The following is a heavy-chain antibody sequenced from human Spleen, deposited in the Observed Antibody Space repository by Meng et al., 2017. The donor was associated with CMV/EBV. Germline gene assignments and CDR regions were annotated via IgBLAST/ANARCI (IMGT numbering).Heavy chain of an antibody. CDR2: ISAYNGNT. CDR1: GYTFTSYG. D-gene: IGHD3-10*01. J-gene: IGHJ4*02. V-gene: IGHV1-18*01. CDR3: ARRGEYGSGFDY. Sequence: CKASGYTFTSYGSGWVRRAPGQGLEWMGWISAYNGNTNYAQKFQGRVTMTRNTSISTAYMELSSLRSEDTAVYYCARRGEYGSGFDYWGQGTLVTVSS.